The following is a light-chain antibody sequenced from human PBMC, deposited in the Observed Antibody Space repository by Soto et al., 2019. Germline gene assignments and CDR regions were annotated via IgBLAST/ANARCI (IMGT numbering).Light chain of an antibody. CDR2: DVS. J-gene: IGLJ3*02. V-gene: IGLV2-14*01. Sequence: QSVLTQPASVSGSPGQSITISCTGTSSDVGGYNYVSWYQQHPGKAPKLMIYDVSNRPSGVSNRFSGSKSGNTASLTISGLQAEDEADYYCSSYTSSSTPPVFGGGTKVTV. CDR3: SSYTSSSTPPV. CDR1: SSDVGGYNY.